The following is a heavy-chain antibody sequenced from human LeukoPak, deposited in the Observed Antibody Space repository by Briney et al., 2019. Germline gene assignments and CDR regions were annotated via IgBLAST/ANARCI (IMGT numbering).Heavy chain of an antibody. D-gene: IGHD2-2*01. Sequence: SETLSLTCTVSGDSINRHYWSWIRQTPGTGLEWIGYVSYRGSTNYNPSLESRVTISVDTSNNQFSLRLSSVTAADTGVYYCATNAGPAALDAIDIWGQGTIVIVSS. CDR1: GDSINRHY. CDR2: VSYRGST. V-gene: IGHV4-59*08. J-gene: IGHJ3*02. CDR3: ATNAGPAALDAIDI.